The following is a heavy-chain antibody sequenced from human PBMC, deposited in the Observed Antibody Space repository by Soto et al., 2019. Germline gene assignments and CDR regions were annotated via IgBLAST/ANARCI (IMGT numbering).Heavy chain of an antibody. CDR2: ISSSSSYI. Sequence: PGGSLRLSCAASGFTFSSYSMNWVRQAPGKGLEWVSSISSSSSYIYYADSVKGRFTISRDNAKNSLYLQMNSLRAEDTAVYYCAKDESSGSYGVSGPKDVWGKGTTVTVSS. CDR3: AKDESSGSYGVSGPKDV. V-gene: IGHV3-21*01. D-gene: IGHD3-10*01. J-gene: IGHJ6*04. CDR1: GFTFSSYS.